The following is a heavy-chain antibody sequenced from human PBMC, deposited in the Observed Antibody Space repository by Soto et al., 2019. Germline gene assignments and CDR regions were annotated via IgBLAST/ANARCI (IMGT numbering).Heavy chain of an antibody. D-gene: IGHD2-15*01. V-gene: IGHV1-46*01. CDR2: INPNGGST. J-gene: IGHJ4*02. CDR1: GYTFTTYY. Sequence: QVQLVQSGAEVKKPGASVKVSCKASGYTFTTYYMHWVRQAPGQGLEWMGIINPNGGSTTYAQKFQARVTMTRDTSTSTVYMELSSLRSEDTAVYYCARAGYCSGGTCFHGNFDYWGQGTLVTVSS. CDR3: ARAGYCSGGTCFHGNFDY.